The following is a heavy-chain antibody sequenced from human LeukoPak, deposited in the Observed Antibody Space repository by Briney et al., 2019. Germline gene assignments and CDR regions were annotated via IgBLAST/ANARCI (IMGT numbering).Heavy chain of an antibody. CDR2: ISTSSIYI. Sequence: GGSLRLSCAASGFTFSRYSMNWVRQAPGKGLEWVSSISTSSIYIYYADSVKGRFTISRDNAKNSLYLQMNSLRAEDTAVYYCARDKDQYSGYDDGLFDYWGQGTLVTVSS. CDR1: GFTFSRYS. V-gene: IGHV3-21*01. CDR3: ARDKDQYSGYDDGLFDY. D-gene: IGHD5-12*01. J-gene: IGHJ4*02.